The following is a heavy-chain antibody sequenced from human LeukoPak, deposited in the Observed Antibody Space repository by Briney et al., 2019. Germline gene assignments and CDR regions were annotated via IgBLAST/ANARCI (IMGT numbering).Heavy chain of an antibody. V-gene: IGHV1-18*01. CDR2: ISAYNGNT. J-gene: IGHJ5*02. D-gene: IGHD6-19*01. CDR1: GYTFTSYG. CDR3: ARDVGPIAVAEHNWFDP. Sequence: ASVKVSCKASGYTFTSYGISWVRQAPGQGLEWMGWISAYNGNTNYAQKLQGRVTMTTDTSTSTAYMELRSLRSDDTAVYYCARDVGPIAVAEHNWFDPWGQGTLVTVSS.